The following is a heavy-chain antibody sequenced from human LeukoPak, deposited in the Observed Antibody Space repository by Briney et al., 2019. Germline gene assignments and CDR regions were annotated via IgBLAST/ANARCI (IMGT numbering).Heavy chain of an antibody. CDR2: ISYDGSNK. Sequence: QPGGSLRLSCAASGFTFSSYAMHWVRQAPGKGLEWVAVISYDGSNKYYADSVKGRFTISRDNSKNTPYLQMNSLRAEDTAVYYCARDSSRGGSPYFDYWGQGTLVTVSS. CDR3: ARDSSRGGSPYFDY. CDR1: GFTFSSYA. J-gene: IGHJ4*02. D-gene: IGHD3-16*01. V-gene: IGHV3-30-3*01.